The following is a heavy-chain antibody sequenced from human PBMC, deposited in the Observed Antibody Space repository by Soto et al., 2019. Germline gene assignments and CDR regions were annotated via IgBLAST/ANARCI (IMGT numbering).Heavy chain of an antibody. J-gene: IGHJ4*02. Sequence: SETLSLTCNVSGGSIDRSNYYWDWLRQPPGKGLEWIGTTYYNGNAYYNPSLKSRVSMSVDTSKNQFSLKLVSVTAADTAVYYCARHFVAVVIKGWGYWGQGTLITVS. V-gene: IGHV4-39*01. CDR1: GGSIDRSNYY. CDR3: ARHFVAVVIKGWGY. CDR2: TYYNGNA. D-gene: IGHD3-10*01.